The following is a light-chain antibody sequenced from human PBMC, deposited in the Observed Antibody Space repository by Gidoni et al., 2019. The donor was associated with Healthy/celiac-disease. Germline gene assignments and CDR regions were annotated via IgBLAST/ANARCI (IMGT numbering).Light chain of an antibody. Sequence: EIVLTPSPATLSLSPGERATLSCGASQSVSSSSLAWYQQKPGLAPRLLSYDASSRATGIPDRCSGSGSGTDFTLTISRLEPEDFAVYYCQQYGSSPLTFGGGTKVESK. J-gene: IGKJ4*01. CDR1: QSVSSSS. CDR3: QQYGSSPLT. CDR2: DAS. V-gene: IGKV3D-20*01.